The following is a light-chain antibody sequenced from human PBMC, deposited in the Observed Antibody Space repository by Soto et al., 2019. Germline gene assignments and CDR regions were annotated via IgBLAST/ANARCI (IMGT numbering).Light chain of an antibody. Sequence: QSVLTQPPSASGTPGQRVTISCSGASSRIESNYVYWYQQPPGTAPRLLIYRNNQRPSGVPDRVSGSKSGTSASLAISAPRSAAEADYYCTVWDDSLRGRLFGGGTKLTV. J-gene: IGLJ2*01. CDR2: RNN. CDR1: SSRIESNY. V-gene: IGLV1-47*01. CDR3: TVWDDSLRGRL.